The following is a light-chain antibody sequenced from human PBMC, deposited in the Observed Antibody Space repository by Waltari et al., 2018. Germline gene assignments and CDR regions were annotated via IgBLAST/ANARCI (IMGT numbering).Light chain of an antibody. Sequence: DIQMTQSPSSLSPSVGDRVTITCRASQNIGIYLNWYQHKPGKAPNLLIYAASSTQSGVPSRFSGSGSGTDFTLTISNLQPADFATYYCQQSYTSPQFTFGPGTKVDIK. CDR3: QQSYTSPQFT. J-gene: IGKJ3*01. CDR2: AAS. CDR1: QNIGIY. V-gene: IGKV1-39*01.